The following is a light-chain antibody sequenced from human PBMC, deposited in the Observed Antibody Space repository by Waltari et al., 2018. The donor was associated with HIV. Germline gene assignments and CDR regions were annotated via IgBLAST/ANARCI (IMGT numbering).Light chain of an antibody. V-gene: IGLV2-14*03. CDR3: SSYTGYIAL. J-gene: IGLJ2*01. Sequence: QSALTQPASVSGSPGQSITISCSNDVGTFKYVSWYQQHPGKAPKVIIYDVNNRPSGVSNGFSGSKSGMPASLTISGLRIEDDADYYCSSYTGYIALFGGGTKLTVL. CDR2: DVN. CDR1: NDVGTFKY.